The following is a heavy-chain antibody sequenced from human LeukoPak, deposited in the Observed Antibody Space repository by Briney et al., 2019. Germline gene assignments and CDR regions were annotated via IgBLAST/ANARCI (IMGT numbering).Heavy chain of an antibody. CDR3: ARVGYNYGIDY. CDR1: GGSISSGGYY. CDR2: IHYSGST. J-gene: IGHJ4*02. Sequence: SETLSLTCTVSGGSISSGGYYWSWIRQHPGKGLEWIGYIHYSGSTYYNPSLKSRVAISVDTSKNQFSLKLSSVTAADTAVYYCARVGYNYGIDYWGQGTLVTVSS. D-gene: IGHD5-18*01. V-gene: IGHV4-31*03.